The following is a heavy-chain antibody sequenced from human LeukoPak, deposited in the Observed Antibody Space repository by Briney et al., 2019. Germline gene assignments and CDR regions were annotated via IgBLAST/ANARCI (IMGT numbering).Heavy chain of an antibody. V-gene: IGHV3-7*01. CDR3: ARDKIEGPTKLDY. CDR1: GFTFSSYW. J-gene: IGHJ4*02. Sequence: GGSLRLSCAASGFTFSSYWMSWVRQAPGKGLEWVANIKQDESEKYYVDSVKGRFTISRDNAKNSLYLQMNSLRAEDTAVYYCARDKIEGPTKLDYWGQGILVTISS. D-gene: IGHD1-1*01. CDR2: IKQDESEK.